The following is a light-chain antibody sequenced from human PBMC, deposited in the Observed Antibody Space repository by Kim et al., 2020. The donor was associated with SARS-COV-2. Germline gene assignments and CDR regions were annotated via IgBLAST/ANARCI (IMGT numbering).Light chain of an antibody. Sequence: DIEMTLSPDSLAVSLGERATINCKSSQSVLYSSNNKNYLAWYQQKPGQPPKLLIYWASTRESGVPDRFSGSGSGTDFTLTISSLQAEDVAVYYCQQYYSTPHTFGQGTKLEI. CDR3: QQYYSTPHT. J-gene: IGKJ2*01. CDR1: QSVLYSSNNKNY. V-gene: IGKV4-1*01. CDR2: WAS.